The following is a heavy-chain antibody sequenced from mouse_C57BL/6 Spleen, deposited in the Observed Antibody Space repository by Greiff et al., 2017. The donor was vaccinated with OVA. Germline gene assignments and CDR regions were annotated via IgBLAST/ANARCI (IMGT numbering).Heavy chain of an antibody. D-gene: IGHD1-1*01. CDR1: GFTFSSYA. CDR2: ISSGGDYI. Sequence: DVMLVESGEGLVKPGGSLKLSCAASGFTFSSYAMSWVRQTPEKRLEWVAYISSGGDYIYYADTVKGRFTISRDNARNTLYLQMSSLKSEDTAMYYCTRDPSSYVYYAMDYWGQGTSVTVSS. CDR3: TRDPSSYVYYAMDY. J-gene: IGHJ4*01. V-gene: IGHV5-9-1*02.